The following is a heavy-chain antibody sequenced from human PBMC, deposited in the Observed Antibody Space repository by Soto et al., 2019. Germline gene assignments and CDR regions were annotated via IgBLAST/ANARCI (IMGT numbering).Heavy chain of an antibody. V-gene: IGHV4-39*01. Sequence: SETLSLTCTVSGGSISSSSYYWGWIRQPPGKGLEWIGSIYYSGSTYYNPSLKSRVTISVDTSKNQFSLKLGSLTAADTAVYYCARHLGGSYYSGYFDYWGQGTLVTVSS. J-gene: IGHJ4*02. CDR1: GGSISSSSYY. CDR2: IYYSGST. D-gene: IGHD1-26*01. CDR3: ARHLGGSYYSGYFDY.